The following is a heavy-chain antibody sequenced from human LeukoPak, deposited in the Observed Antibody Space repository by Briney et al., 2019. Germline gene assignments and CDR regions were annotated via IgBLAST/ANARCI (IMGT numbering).Heavy chain of an antibody. V-gene: IGHV3-7*01. Sequence: GGSLRLSCIASGFTFNSYWMSWVRQAPGKGLEWVANINKDGKGTEYADSVKGRFTISRDNAKTSLYLQMNSLRVEDTAVYYCARDPRTVRIWGQGTLVTVSS. J-gene: IGHJ4*02. CDR2: INKDGKGT. D-gene: IGHD1-1*01. CDR1: GFTFNSYW. CDR3: ARDPRTVRI.